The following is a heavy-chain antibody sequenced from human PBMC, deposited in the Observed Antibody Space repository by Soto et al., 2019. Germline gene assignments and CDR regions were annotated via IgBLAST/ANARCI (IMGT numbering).Heavy chain of an antibody. CDR3: AREVNPYYYGMDV. Sequence: GGSLRLSCAASGFTFSSYGMHWVRQAPGKGLEWVAVIWYDGSNKYYADSVKGRFTISRDNSKNTLYLQMNSLRAEDTAAYYCAREVNPYYYGMDVWGQGTTVTVSS. V-gene: IGHV3-33*01. CDR2: IWYDGSNK. CDR1: GFTFSSYG. J-gene: IGHJ6*02.